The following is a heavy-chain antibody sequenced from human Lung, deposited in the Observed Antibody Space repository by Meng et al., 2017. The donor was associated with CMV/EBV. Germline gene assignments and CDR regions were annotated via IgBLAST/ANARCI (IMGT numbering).Heavy chain of an antibody. CDR2: IRYDGSNK. J-gene: IGHJ4*02. Sequence: GESLMIYCAASGFTFSSYGMHWVRQAPGKGLGGVEFIRYDGSNKYYADSEKGRFTISRDNSKNTLYLQMNSQRAEDTAVYYCASRYCSSPSCYNCFDYWGQGTLVTVSS. CDR3: ASRYCSSPSCYNCFDY. V-gene: IGHV3-30*02. CDR1: GFTFSSYG. D-gene: IGHD2-2*02.